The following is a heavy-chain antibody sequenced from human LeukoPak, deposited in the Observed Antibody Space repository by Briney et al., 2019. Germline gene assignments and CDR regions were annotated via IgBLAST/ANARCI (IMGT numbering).Heavy chain of an antibody. CDR1: GDSVTSSSYS. CDR2: IYYYGST. D-gene: IGHD1/OR15-1a*01. J-gene: IGHJ1*01. CDR3: ARYQTGTMFAV. Sequence: SETLSLTCTVSGDSVTSSSYSWGWIRQSPGKGLEWIGTIYYYGSTYYNPSLRSRITMSLDTSENQLSLKLYSVTAADTAIYYCARYQTGTMFAVWGQGTLVTISS. V-gene: IGHV4-39*07.